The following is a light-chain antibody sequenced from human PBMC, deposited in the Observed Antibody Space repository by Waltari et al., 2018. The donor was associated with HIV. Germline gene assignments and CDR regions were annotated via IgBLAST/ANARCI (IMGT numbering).Light chain of an antibody. V-gene: IGKV3D-20*01. CDR2: DTS. J-gene: IGKJ1*01. Sequence: EIVLTQSPATLSLSPGERATLSCGASQSVSSNYLAWYQHKPAQAPRLLIYDTSTRAAGISDRFSGSGSGTDFSLTVSRLEPEDSAVYYCQQYGASPRTFGRGTKVEVK. CDR3: QQYGASPRT. CDR1: QSVSSNY.